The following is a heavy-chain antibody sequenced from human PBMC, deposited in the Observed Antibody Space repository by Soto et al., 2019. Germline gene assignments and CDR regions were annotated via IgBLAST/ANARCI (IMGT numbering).Heavy chain of an antibody. CDR1: GYTFTSYG. CDR3: ASCLLEPATENMYYFDY. CDR2: IIPIFGTA. V-gene: IGHV1-69*06. Sequence: GASVKVSCKASGYTFTSYGFSWVRQAPGQGLEWMGGIIPIFGTANYAQKFQGRVTITADKSTSTAYMELSSLRSEDTAVYYCASCLLEPATENMYYFDYWGQGTLVTVSS. D-gene: IGHD2-2*01. J-gene: IGHJ4*02.